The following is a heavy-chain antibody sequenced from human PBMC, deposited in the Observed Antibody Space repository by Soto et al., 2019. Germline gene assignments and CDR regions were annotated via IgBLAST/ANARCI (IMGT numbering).Heavy chain of an antibody. D-gene: IGHD6-19*01. V-gene: IGHV4-31*03. CDR3: ATAPTYSSGWYLPCGYFQH. Sequence: PSETLSLTCTVSGGSISSGGYYWSWIRQHPGKGLEWIGYIYYSGSTYYNPSLKSRVTISVDTSKNQFSLKLSSVTAADTAVYYCATAPTYSSGWYLPCGYFQHWGQGTLVTVSS. CDR1: GGSISSGGYY. CDR2: IYYSGST. J-gene: IGHJ1*01.